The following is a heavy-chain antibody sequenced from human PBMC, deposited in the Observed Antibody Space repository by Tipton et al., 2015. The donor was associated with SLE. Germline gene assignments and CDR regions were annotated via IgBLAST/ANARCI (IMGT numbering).Heavy chain of an antibody. CDR3: ARGYSSSSGSYYYYYYMDV. CDR2: IYYSGST. V-gene: IGHV4-59*01. D-gene: IGHD6-6*01. CDR1: GGSISSYY. J-gene: IGHJ6*03. Sequence: GLVKPSETLSLTCTVSGGSISSYYWSWIRQPPGKGLEWIGYIYYSGSTNYNPSLKSRVTISVDTSKNQFSLKLSSVTAADTAVYYCARGYSSSSGSYYYYYYMDVWGKGTTVTVSS.